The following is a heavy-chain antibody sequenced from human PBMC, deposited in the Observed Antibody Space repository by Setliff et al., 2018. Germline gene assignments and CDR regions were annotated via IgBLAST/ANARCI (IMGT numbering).Heavy chain of an antibody. J-gene: IGHJ4*02. CDR2: ISGDSST. CDR1: GFSFSDYY. D-gene: IGHD3-3*01. V-gene: IGHV3-23*03. Sequence: GGSLRLSCAASGFSFSDYYMSWVRQAPGKGLEWISKISGDSSTYYADSVRGRFTISRDNSRSTLYLQMNSLRAEDTAIYYCAKAASPLFGILGVEYHFDSWGQGKLVTVSS. CDR3: AKAASPLFGILGVEYHFDS.